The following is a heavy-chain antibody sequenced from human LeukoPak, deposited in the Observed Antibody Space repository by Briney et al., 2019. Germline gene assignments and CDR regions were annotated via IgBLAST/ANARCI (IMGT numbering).Heavy chain of an antibody. J-gene: IGHJ3*02. CDR2: IGANSAI. Sequence: PGGSLRLSCAASGFNFSDYSMNWVRQAPGKGREWVSYIGANSAIYYADSVKGRFTISRDNAKNSLSLQMNNLRDDDTAVYYCAREGYYGAFDIWGQGTMVTVSS. D-gene: IGHD3-10*01. CDR3: AREGYYGAFDI. V-gene: IGHV3-48*02. CDR1: GFNFSDYS.